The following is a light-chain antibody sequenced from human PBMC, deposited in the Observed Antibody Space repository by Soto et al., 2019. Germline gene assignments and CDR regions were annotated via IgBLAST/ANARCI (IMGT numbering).Light chain of an antibody. V-gene: IGLV2-11*01. Sequence: QSALTQPRSVSGSPGQSVTISCTGTSSDVGGYDYVSWYQQHPGKAPKLLIYDVNKRPSGVPDRFSGSKSGNTASLTISGAQAEDEADYYCCSYAGKSTYTWVFGGGTKVTVL. CDR2: DVN. CDR1: SSDVGGYDY. CDR3: CSYAGKSTYTWV. J-gene: IGLJ3*02.